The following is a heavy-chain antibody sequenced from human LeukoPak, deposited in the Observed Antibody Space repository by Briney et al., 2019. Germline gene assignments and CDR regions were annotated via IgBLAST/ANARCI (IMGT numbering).Heavy chain of an antibody. D-gene: IGHD2-2*01. CDR3: ARVRKTYCSSTSCYGTYYYYYMHV. J-gene: IGHJ6*03. CDR2: IYSGGST. V-gene: IGHV3-66*01. Sequence: GRSLRLSCVASGFTVSSNYMSWVRQAPGKGLEWVSVIYSGGSTYYADSVKGRFTISRDNSKNTLYLQMNSLRAEDTAVHYCARVRKTYCSSTSCYGTYYYYYMHVWGKGTTVTVSS. CDR1: GFTVSSNY.